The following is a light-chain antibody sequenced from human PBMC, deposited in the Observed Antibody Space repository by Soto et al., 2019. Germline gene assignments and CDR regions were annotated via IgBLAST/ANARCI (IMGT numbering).Light chain of an antibody. V-gene: IGKV3-11*01. CDR3: QQRSSGVT. Sequence: EIVLTQSPATLSLSPGERATLSCRASESISTYLGWYQQKPGQPPRPLIYDASSRATGIPARFSGSGSGTDFTLNISSLEPEDSAVYFCQQRSSGVTFGQGTRLEIK. CDR1: ESISTY. J-gene: IGKJ5*01. CDR2: DAS.